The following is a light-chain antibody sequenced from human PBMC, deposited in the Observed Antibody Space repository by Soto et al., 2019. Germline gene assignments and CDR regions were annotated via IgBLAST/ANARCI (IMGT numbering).Light chain of an antibody. CDR1: QSVSSN. CDR2: GSS. Sequence: EIVLTQSPGTLSLSPGERATLSCRASQSVSSNYLAWYQQKAGQAPRLLIYGSSSRATGFPARFSGSGSGTEFNLTISSLQSEDFGVYYCQQYNNWPRATFGGGTKVEIK. V-gene: IGKV3-15*01. CDR3: QQYNNWPRAT. J-gene: IGKJ4*01.